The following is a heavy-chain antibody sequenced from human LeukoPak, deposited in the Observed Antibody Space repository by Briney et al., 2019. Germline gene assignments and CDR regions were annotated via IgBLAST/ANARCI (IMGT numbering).Heavy chain of an antibody. D-gene: IGHD2-15*01. Sequence: GASLQISCKGFGYSFTSYWIGWVRQMPGKGLEWMGIIYPGDSDTRYSPSFQGQVTISADKSISTAYLQWSSLKASDTAFYYCARGYCSAGTCYSYYWGQGTLVTVSS. J-gene: IGHJ4*02. V-gene: IGHV5-51*01. CDR2: IYPGDSDT. CDR3: ARGYCSAGTCYSYY. CDR1: GYSFTSYW.